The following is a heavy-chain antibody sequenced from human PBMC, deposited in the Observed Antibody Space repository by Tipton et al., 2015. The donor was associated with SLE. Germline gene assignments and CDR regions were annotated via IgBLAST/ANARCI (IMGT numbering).Heavy chain of an antibody. V-gene: IGHV4-39*07. CDR1: GGSISSSSYY. D-gene: IGHD1-26*01. Sequence: TLSLTCTVSGGSISSSSYYWGWIRQPPGKGLEWIGSIYYSGSTYYNPSLKSRVTISVDTSKNQFSLKLSSVTAADTAVYYCAGMSYPREGYFDYWGLGTLVTVSS. J-gene: IGHJ4*02. CDR2: IYYSGST. CDR3: AGMSYPREGYFDY.